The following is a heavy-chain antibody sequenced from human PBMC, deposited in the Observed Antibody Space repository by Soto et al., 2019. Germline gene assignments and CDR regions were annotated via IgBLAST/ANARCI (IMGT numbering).Heavy chain of an antibody. J-gene: IGHJ5*02. CDR2: ISLYSDGT. CDR3: ARVVPGAEAWFGP. D-gene: IGHD2-2*01. V-gene: IGHV1-18*01. CDR1: VYTFSNYG. Sequence: APVNVSCKTSVYTFSNYGIIWVRQAPGQPLEWLGWISLYSDGTNYAQKFQGRVSMTTDTSTTTAYMELRSLRSDDTAVYYCARVVPGAEAWFGPWGQGILVTVSS.